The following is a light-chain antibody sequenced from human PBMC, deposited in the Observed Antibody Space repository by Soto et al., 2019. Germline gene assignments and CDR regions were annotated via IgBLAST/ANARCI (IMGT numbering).Light chain of an antibody. CDR3: KRYDSYST. CDR1: QSIDSW. CDR2: KAS. J-gene: IGKJ2*01. Sequence: DIQMTQSPSTLSAPIGDRITITCRASQSIDSWLAWYQQKPGKAPKLLIYKASILESGFSSRFSSSGSGTEFTLTISSRQPADFATYYCKRYDSYSTFGQGTKLEIK. V-gene: IGKV1-5*03.